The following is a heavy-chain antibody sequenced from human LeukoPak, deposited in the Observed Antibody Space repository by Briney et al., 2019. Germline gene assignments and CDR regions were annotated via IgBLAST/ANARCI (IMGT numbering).Heavy chain of an antibody. CDR2: INHSGST. V-gene: IGHV4-34*01. Sequence: SETLSLTCAVYGGSFSGYYWSWIRQPPGKGLEWIGEINHSGSTYYNPSLKSRVTISVDTSKNQFSLKLSSVTAADTAVYYCARARRDSSGYYVHDAFDIWGQGTMVTVSS. CDR1: GGSFSGYY. J-gene: IGHJ3*02. CDR3: ARARRDSSGYYVHDAFDI. D-gene: IGHD3-22*01.